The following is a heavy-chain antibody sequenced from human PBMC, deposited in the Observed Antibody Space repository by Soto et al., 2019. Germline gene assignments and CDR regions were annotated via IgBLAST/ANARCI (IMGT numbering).Heavy chain of an antibody. CDR1: GYTFTSYG. CDR2: ISAYNGNT. V-gene: IGHV1-18*01. D-gene: IGHD3-22*01. Sequence: ASVKVSCKASGYTFTSYGISWVRQAPGQGLEWMGWISAYNGNTNYAQKLQGRVTMTTDKSTSTAYMELRSLRSDDTAVYYCARTSITMIVVVITPYYFDYWGQGTLVTVSS. J-gene: IGHJ4*02. CDR3: ARTSITMIVVVITPYYFDY.